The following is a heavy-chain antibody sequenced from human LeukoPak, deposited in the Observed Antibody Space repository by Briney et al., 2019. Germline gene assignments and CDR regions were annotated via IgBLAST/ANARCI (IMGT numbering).Heavy chain of an antibody. CDR2: ISYDGSNK. V-gene: IGHV3-30*04. J-gene: IGHJ4*02. D-gene: IGHD5-12*01. CDR3: ARDVGYSGYDSAFDY. Sequence: TGGSLRLSCAASGFTFSSYAMHWVRQAPGKGLEWVAVISYDGSNKYYADSVKGRFTTSRDNSKNTLYLQMNSLRAEDTAVYYCARDVGYSGYDSAFDYWGQGTLVTVSS. CDR1: GFTFSSYA.